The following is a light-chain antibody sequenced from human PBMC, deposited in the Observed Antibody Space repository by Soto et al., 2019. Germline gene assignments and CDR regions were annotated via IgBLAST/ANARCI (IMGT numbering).Light chain of an antibody. Sequence: QSALTQPPSAYGSPGQSVTISCTGTNSDIGGYNYVSWYQHHPGKAPKLMIYEVSKRPSGVPDRFSGSKSGNTASLTVSGLQAEDEADYYCSSYAGSNNWVFGGGTKLTVL. CDR1: NSDIGGYNY. V-gene: IGLV2-8*01. CDR2: EVS. J-gene: IGLJ3*02. CDR3: SSYAGSNNWV.